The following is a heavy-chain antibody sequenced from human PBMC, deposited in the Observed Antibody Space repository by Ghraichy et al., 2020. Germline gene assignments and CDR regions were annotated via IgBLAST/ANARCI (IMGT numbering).Heavy chain of an antibody. V-gene: IGHV1-46*01. CDR1: GYIFTSYY. J-gene: IGHJ5*02. CDR2: INPSGGST. CDR3: AGVKEEGQNCFDP. Sequence: ASVKVSCKASGYIFTSYYIHWVRQAPGQGLEWMGIINPSGGSTNYAQKFQGRVTMTRDTSTSTVYMELSSLRSDDTAVYYCAGVKEEGQNCFDPWGQGTLX.